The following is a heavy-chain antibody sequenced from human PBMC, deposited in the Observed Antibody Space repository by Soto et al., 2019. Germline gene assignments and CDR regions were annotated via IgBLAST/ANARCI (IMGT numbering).Heavy chain of an antibody. CDR2: IIPFADVA. J-gene: IGHJ4*02. V-gene: IGHV1-69*04. CDR1: GGFLSSFA. CDR3: ARGDASPWFYFDH. D-gene: IGHD3-9*01. Sequence: QVQMEQSGAEVKEPGSSVKVSCKPSGGFLSSFAINWVRQAPGQGLEWMGRIIPFADVANSAQRFHDRVTCTAHKSTDTAYMELSSLRPDDTAVYYCARGDASPWFYFDHWGLGSLVTVSS.